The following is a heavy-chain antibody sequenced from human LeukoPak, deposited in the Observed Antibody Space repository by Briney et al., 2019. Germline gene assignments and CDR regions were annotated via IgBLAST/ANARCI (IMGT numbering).Heavy chain of an antibody. V-gene: IGHV3-13*01. CDR3: ARDPETYGMDV. CDR1: GFGFGTHD. J-gene: IGHJ6*02. CDR2: IGAAGET. Sequence: GGSLRLSCAASGFGFGTHDMHWVREVIGKGLEWVATIGAAGETHYSGSVKGRFTISRENAKNSLYLQMTSLRAGDTAVYYCARDPETYGMDVWGQGTTVTVSS.